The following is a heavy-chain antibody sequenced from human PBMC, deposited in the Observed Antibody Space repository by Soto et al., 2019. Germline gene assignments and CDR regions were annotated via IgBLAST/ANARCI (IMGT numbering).Heavy chain of an antibody. CDR2: INHSGST. Sequence: QVQLQQWGAGLLKPSETLSLTCAVYGGSFSGYYWSWIRQPPGKGLEWIGEINHSGSTNYNPSLKSRVTISVDTSKNQFSLKLGSVTAADTAVYYCARCSGSDYVYFQHWGQGTLVTVSS. CDR3: ARCSGSDYVYFQH. J-gene: IGHJ1*01. CDR1: GGSFSGYY. V-gene: IGHV4-34*01. D-gene: IGHD3-10*02.